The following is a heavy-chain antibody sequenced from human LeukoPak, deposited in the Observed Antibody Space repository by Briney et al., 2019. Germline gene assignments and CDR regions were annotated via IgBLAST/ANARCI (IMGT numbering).Heavy chain of an antibody. J-gene: IGHJ5*02. CDR2: INHSGST. Sequence: PSETLSLTCAVYGGSFSGYYWSWIRQPPGKGLEWIGEINHSGSTNYNPSFKSRVTISVDTSKSQFSLKLSSVTAADTAVYYCARGSHDFWSGYFQTNWFDPWGQGTLVTVSS. V-gene: IGHV4-34*01. CDR3: ARGSHDFWSGYFQTNWFDP. CDR1: GGSFSGYY. D-gene: IGHD3-3*01.